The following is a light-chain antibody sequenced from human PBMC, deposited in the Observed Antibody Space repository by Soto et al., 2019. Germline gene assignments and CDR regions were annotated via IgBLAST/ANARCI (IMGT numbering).Light chain of an antibody. Sequence: DIQITHSPAALSASVVDRVTITFLASQSINRWLAWYQQKPGQAPKVLIYKASTVESGVPSRFSGSGSGTEFTLTISSLQPDDSATYYCQQYNSLWTFGHGTKVDIK. V-gene: IGKV1-5*03. J-gene: IGKJ1*01. CDR2: KAS. CDR3: QQYNSLWT. CDR1: QSINRW.